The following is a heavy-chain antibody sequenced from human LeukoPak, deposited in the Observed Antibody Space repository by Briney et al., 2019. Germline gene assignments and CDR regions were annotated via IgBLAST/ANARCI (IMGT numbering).Heavy chain of an antibody. J-gene: IGHJ4*02. CDR2: ISSSSSYI. D-gene: IGHD3-22*01. V-gene: IGHV3-21*01. Sequence: PGGSLRLSCAASGFIFSSYSMNWVRQAPGKGLEWVSSISSSSSYIYYADSVKGRFTISRDNAKNSLYLQMNSLRAEDTAVYYCASDYYDSSGYYYGRTFGYWGQGTLVTVSS. CDR1: GFIFSSYS. CDR3: ASDYYDSSGYYYGRTFGY.